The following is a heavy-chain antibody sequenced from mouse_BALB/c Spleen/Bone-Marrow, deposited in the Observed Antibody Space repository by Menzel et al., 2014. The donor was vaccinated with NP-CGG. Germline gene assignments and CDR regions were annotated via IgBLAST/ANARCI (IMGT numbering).Heavy chain of an antibody. V-gene: IGHV1-31*01. D-gene: IGHD2-5*01. CDR1: GYSFTGYY. J-gene: IGHJ1*01. CDR2: INPYNGAT. CDR3: ARGYSNYDYWYFDV. Sequence: EVQLQQSGPELVKPGASVKISCKASGYSFTGYYMHWVKQSHVKSLEWIGRINPYNGATSYNQNFKDKASLTVDKSSSTAYMELHSLTSEDSAVYYCARGYSNYDYWYFDVWGAGTTVTVSS.